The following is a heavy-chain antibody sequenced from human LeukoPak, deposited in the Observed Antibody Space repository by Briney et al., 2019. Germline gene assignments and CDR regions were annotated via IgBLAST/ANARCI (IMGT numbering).Heavy chain of an antibody. J-gene: IGHJ5*02. Sequence: GGSLRLSCAASEVTVTSNYMSWVRQAPGKGLQWVSVIYPGGDIYYADSVKGRFIISRDNDKNSLYLQMNSLRAEDTAVYYCARGQQLAKGDWFDPWGQGTLVTVSS. CDR1: EVTVTSNY. V-gene: IGHV3-53*01. CDR3: ARGQQLAKGDWFDP. D-gene: IGHD6-13*01. CDR2: IYPGGDI.